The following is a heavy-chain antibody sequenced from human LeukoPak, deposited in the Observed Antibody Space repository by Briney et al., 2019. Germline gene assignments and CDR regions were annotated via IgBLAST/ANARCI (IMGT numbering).Heavy chain of an antibody. CDR1: GYSFTSYW. V-gene: IGHV5-51*01. D-gene: IGHD3-10*01. CDR2: IYPGDSDT. J-gene: IGHJ4*02. Sequence: GESLEISCKGSGYSFTSYWIGWVRQMPGKGLEWMGIIYPGDSDTRYSPSFQGQVTISADKSISTAYLQWSSLKASDTAMYYCARYSYYYGSGSSDAYFDYWGQGTLVTVSS. CDR3: ARYSYYYGSGSSDAYFDY.